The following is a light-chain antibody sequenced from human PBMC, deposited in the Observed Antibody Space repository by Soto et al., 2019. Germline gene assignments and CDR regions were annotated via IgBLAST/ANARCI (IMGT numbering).Light chain of an antibody. V-gene: IGKV1-5*01. CDR1: QSIGAY. Sequence: DIQMTQSPSTLSASVGDRVTITCRASQSIGAYLAWYQQKPGKAPNLMIYDASSLESGVPPRFRGSGSATECTLTISSRPTNDFANEYCQQYTSFPPWTFGQGNKV. CDR3: QQYTSFPPWT. CDR2: DAS. J-gene: IGKJ1*01.